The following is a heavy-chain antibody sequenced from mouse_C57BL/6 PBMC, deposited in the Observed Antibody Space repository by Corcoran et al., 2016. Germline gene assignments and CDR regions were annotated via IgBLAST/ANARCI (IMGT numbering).Heavy chain of an antibody. J-gene: IGHJ3*01. CDR2: INTYSGVP. CDR1: GNTLTASG. D-gene: IGHD2-3*01. V-gene: IGHV9-3*01. CDR3: ARGGYGGYYVGAWFAY. Sequence: QIKLVQAVPELKKPGETVKISCQASGNTLTASGMRWVKQGPGKGLKWMGWINTYSGVPTYADDFKGRFAFSLETPANTAYLQLNNLKNEDTATYFCARGGYGGYYVGAWFAYWGQGTLVTVSA.